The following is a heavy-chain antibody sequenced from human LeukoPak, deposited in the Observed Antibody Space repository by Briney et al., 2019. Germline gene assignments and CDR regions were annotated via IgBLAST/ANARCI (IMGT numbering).Heavy chain of an antibody. CDR2: ISSSTTYI. V-gene: IGHV3-21*01. D-gene: IGHD1-26*01. Sequence: PGGSLRLSCAASGFTFDSFSINWVRQAPGKGLEWVASISSSTTYIYYAGSVKGRFTISRDNAKNLVYLEMNSLRAEDTAVYYCARVLGEMGATLAYLDYWGQGTLVIVSS. CDR3: ARVLGEMGATLAYLDY. CDR1: GFTFDSFS. J-gene: IGHJ4*02.